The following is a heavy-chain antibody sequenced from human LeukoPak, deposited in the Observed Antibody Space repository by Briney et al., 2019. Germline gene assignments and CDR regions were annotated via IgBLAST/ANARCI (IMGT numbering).Heavy chain of an antibody. V-gene: IGHV3-23*01. CDR3: AKGIGQSRILGYGSGSYYYYYGMDV. J-gene: IGHJ6*02. CDR1: GFTFSSYA. D-gene: IGHD3-10*01. Sequence: PGGSLRLSCAASGFTFSSYAMSWVRQAPGKGLEWVSAISGSGGSTYYADSVKGRFTISRDNSKNTLYLQMNSLRAEDTAVYYCAKGIGQSRILGYGSGSYYYYYGMDVWGQGTRVTVSS. CDR2: ISGSGGST.